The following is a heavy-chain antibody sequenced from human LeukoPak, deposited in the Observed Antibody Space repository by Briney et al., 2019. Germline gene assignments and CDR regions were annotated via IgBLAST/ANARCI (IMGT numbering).Heavy chain of an antibody. D-gene: IGHD1/OR15-1a*01. CDR2: INHSGST. J-gene: IGHJ4*02. Sequence: SQTLSLTCTVSGGSISSGGYYWSWIRQHPGKGLEWIGEINHSGSTNYNPSLQSRVTISVDRSKNQFSLKLSSVTAADTAVYYCARGGREHLLDYWGQGTLVTVSS. CDR3: ARGGREHLLDY. V-gene: IGHV4-30-2*01. CDR1: GGSISSGGYY.